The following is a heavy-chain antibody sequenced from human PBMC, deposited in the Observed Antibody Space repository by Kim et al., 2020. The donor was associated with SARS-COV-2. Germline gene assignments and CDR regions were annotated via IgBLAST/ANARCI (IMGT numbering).Heavy chain of an antibody. V-gene: IGHV4-31*02. D-gene: IGHD2-15*01. Sequence: NPAPKSRVTLSVDTSKNQFSLKLSSVTAADTAVYYCARKYCSGGSCSYFDYWGQGTLVTVSS. J-gene: IGHJ4*02. CDR3: ARKYCSGGSCSYFDY.